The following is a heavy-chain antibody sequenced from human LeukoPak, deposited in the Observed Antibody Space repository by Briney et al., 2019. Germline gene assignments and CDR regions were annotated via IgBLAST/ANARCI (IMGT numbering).Heavy chain of an antibody. CDR3: TTDEGKSSYYYYGMDV. V-gene: IGHV3-23*01. Sequence: PGGSLRLSCAASGFTFSSYAMSWVRQAPGKGLEWVSAISGSGGSTYYADSVKGRFTISRDNSKNTLYLQMNSLKTEDTAVYYCTTDEGKSSYYYYGMDVWGQGTTVTVSS. CDR1: GFTFSSYA. J-gene: IGHJ6*02. CDR2: ISGSGGST.